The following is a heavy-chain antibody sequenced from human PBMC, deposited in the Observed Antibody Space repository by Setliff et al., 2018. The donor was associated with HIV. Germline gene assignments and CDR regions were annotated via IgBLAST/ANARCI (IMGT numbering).Heavy chain of an antibody. V-gene: IGHV4-39*01. CDR1: GGSISSTSYH. J-gene: IGHJ4*02. Sequence: KPSETLSLTCTVSGGSISSTSYHWDWIRQPPGTGLEWIGSISSSGNTYYNPALKSRVTTSVDTPKNLFPLKLNSVTAADTAVYYCAKTIGRYFDIFDNWGQGTLVTVSS. CDR2: ISSSGNT. D-gene: IGHD3-9*01. CDR3: AKTIGRYFDIFDN.